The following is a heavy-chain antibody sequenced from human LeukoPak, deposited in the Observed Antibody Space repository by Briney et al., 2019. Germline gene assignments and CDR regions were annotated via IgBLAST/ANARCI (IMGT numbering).Heavy chain of an antibody. V-gene: IGHV5-51*01. D-gene: IGHD3-22*01. Sequence: PGGSLRLSCKGSGYSFTSYWIGWVRQMPGKGLEWMGIIYPGDSDTRYSPSFQGQVTISADKSISTAYLQWSSLKASDTAMYYCARPAYYYDSSGYYLLYYFDYWGQGTLVTVSS. CDR3: ARPAYYYDSSGYYLLYYFDY. J-gene: IGHJ4*02. CDR2: IYPGDSDT. CDR1: GYSFTSYW.